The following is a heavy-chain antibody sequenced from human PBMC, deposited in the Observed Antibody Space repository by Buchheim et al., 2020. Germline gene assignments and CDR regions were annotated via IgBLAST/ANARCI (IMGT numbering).Heavy chain of an antibody. D-gene: IGHD2-2*01. CDR1: GGSISSGGYS. CDR3: ARAIVVVPAAIPYFDY. Sequence: QLQLQESCSGLVKPSQTLSLTCAVSGGSISSGGYSLSWIRQPQGNGLEWLGYNYHSGRTYYNPSLKSRVTISLDMSKNQFSLKLSSVTAADTSVYYCARAIVVVPAAIPYFDYWGQGTL. CDR2: NYHSGRT. J-gene: IGHJ4*02. V-gene: IGHV4-30-2*01.